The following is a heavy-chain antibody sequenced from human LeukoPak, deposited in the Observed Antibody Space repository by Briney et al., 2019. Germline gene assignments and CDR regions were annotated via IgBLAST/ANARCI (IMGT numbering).Heavy chain of an antibody. V-gene: IGHV3-23*01. Sequence: GGSLRLSCAASGFTFSSYGMSWARQAPGKGLEWVSAISGSGGSTYYADSVKGRFTISRDNSKNTLYLQMNSLRAEDTAVYYCGKRWRFGELDFDPWGQGTLVTVSS. CDR2: ISGSGGST. D-gene: IGHD3-10*01. J-gene: IGHJ5*02. CDR1: GFTFSSYG. CDR3: GKRWRFGELDFDP.